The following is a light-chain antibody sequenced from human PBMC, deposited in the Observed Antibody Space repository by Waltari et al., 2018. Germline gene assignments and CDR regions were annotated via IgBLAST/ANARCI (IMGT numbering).Light chain of an antibody. V-gene: IGLV2-23*01. J-gene: IGLJ3*02. CDR1: SSDVGSHNF. Sequence: QSALTQPASVSGSPGQSITISCTESSSDVGSHNFVSWYQQHPCKAPKVMIYEDNKRPAGLSNRFSGSKSGNTASLTISGLQADDEADYYCCSYAGGSPRWVFGGGTKLTVL. CDR3: CSYAGGSPRWV. CDR2: EDN.